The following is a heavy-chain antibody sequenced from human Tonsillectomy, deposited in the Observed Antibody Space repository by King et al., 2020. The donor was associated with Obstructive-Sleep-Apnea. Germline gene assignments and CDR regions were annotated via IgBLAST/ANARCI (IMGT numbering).Heavy chain of an antibody. CDR3: AREGAHSSGWYFDY. Sequence: IQLVQYGGGVVQPGRSLRLSCAASGFTFSNFAMHWVRQAPGKGLEWVAVTSYDGSNKDYADSVKGRFTISRDNSKNTLFLQMNSLRAEDTAVYYCAREGAHSSGWYFDYWGQGTLVTVSS. J-gene: IGHJ4*02. V-gene: IGHV3-30-3*01. CDR2: TSYDGSNK. CDR1: GFTFSNFA. D-gene: IGHD6-19*01.